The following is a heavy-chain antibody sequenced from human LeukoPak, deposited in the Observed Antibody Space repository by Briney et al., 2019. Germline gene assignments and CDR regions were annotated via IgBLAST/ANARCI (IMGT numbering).Heavy chain of an antibody. D-gene: IGHD4-17*01. CDR3: VREEDYGDFPTPLDY. CDR2: ISSSSSTM. V-gene: IGHV3-48*01. J-gene: IGHJ4*02. Sequence: GGSLRLSCAASGFIFSSYSMNWVRQAPGKGLEWVSYISSSSSTMYYAASVKGRFSISRDNAQNSLYLQMNSLRAEDTAVYYCVREEDYGDFPTPLDYWGQGTLVTVSS. CDR1: GFIFSSYS.